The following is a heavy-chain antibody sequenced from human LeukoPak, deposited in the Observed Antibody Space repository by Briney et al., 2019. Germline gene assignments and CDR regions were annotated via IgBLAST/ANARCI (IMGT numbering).Heavy chain of an antibody. D-gene: IGHD6-13*01. Sequence: GRSLRLSCAASGFTISSYAMHWVRQAPGKGLEWVAIVSYDGGNKYFADSVKGRFTISRDNSINTLYLQVSSLRAEDTAVYYCARGGRPGIQFRGFGMDVWGKGTTVTVSS. CDR1: GFTISSYA. J-gene: IGHJ6*04. V-gene: IGHV3-30*04. CDR2: VSYDGGNK. CDR3: ARGGRPGIQFRGFGMDV.